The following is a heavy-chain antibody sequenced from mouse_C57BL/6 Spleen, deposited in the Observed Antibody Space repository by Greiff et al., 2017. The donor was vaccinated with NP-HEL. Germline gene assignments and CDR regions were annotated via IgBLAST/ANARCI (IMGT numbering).Heavy chain of an antibody. J-gene: IGHJ3*01. Sequence: VKLQESGAELVRPGASVTLSCKASGYTFTDYEMHWVKQTPVHGLEWIGAIDPETGGTAYNQKFKGKAILTADKSSSTAYMELRSLTSEDSAVYYCTRPLLRFAYWGQGTLVTVSA. CDR3: TRPLLRFAY. CDR2: IDPETGGT. CDR1: GYTFTDYE. V-gene: IGHV1-15*01. D-gene: IGHD1-1*01.